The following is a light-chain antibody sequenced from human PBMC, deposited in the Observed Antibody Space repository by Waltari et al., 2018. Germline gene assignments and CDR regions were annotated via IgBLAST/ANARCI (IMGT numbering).Light chain of an antibody. CDR3: DSYTSSVTRI. J-gene: IGLJ1*01. CDR2: DVT. CDR1: SSDVGGYNY. V-gene: IGLV2-14*03. Sequence: QSALTQPASVSGSPGQSITISSTGTSSDVGGYNYVAWFQQYPGNAPKLLIYDVTNRFAGVSNRFSGSKSGNTASLTISGLQAEDEADYYCDSYTSSVTRIFGTGTKVTVL.